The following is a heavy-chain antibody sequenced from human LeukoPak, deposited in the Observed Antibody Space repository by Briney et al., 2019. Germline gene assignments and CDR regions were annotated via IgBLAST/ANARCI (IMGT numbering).Heavy chain of an antibody. CDR3: ARRGIAAAGRRGYYYYMDV. CDR2: IYYSGST. Sequence: PSETLSLTCTVSGGSISSYYWSWIRQPPGKGLEWIGYIYYSGSTNYNPSLKSRVTISVDTSKNQFSLKLSSVTAADTAVYYCARRGIAAAGRRGYYYYMDVWGKGTTVTISS. J-gene: IGHJ6*03. V-gene: IGHV4-59*12. CDR1: GGSISSYY. D-gene: IGHD6-13*01.